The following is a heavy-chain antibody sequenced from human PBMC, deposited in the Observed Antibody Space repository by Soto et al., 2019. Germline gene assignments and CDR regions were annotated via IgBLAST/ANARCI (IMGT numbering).Heavy chain of an antibody. CDR3: ARDEGNNNVAFGI. D-gene: IGHD2-15*01. CDR1: GGTFSTYT. CDR2: IFPTFGAA. V-gene: IGHV1-69*01. J-gene: IGHJ3*02. Sequence: QVQLVQSGAEVKKPGSSVKVSCKASGGTFSTYTISWLRQAPGQGPEWMGGIFPTFGAANYAQNFQGRVTITADGSTNQGYMEPGRLRSEDTAMYYRARDEGNNNVAFGIWGQGTMITVSS.